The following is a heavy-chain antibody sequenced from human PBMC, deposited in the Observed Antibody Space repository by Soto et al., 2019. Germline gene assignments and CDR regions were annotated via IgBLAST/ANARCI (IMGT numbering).Heavy chain of an antibody. D-gene: IGHD3-22*01. CDR3: ARQGPEYYYDSSDDAFDI. V-gene: IGHV4-39*01. J-gene: IGHJ3*02. CDR1: GGSISSSSYY. CDR2: IYYSGST. Sequence: SETLSLTCTVSGGSISSSSYYWGWIRQPPGKGLEWIGSIYYSGSTYYNPSLKSRVTISVDTSKNQFSLKLSSVTAADTAVYYCARQGPEYYYDSSDDAFDIWGQGTMVTVSS.